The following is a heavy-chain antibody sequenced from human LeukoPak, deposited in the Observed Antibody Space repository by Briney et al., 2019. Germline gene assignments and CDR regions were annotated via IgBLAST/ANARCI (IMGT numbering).Heavy chain of an antibody. CDR3: ARGLLGVRGGYFDY. J-gene: IGHJ4*02. V-gene: IGHV3-30*04. CDR1: GFTFSSYA. D-gene: IGHD3-10*01. Sequence: RSLRLSCVASGFTFSSYAMHWVRQAPGKGLEWVAVISYDGSNKYYADSVKGRFTISRDNSKNTLYLQMNSLRAEDTAVYYCARGLLGVRGGYFDYWGQGTLVTVSS. CDR2: ISYDGSNK.